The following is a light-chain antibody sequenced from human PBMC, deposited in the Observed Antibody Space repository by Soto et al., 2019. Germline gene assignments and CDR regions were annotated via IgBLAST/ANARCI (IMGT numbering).Light chain of an antibody. V-gene: IGKV1-6*01. CDR3: MQDSTFIWT. CDR2: AAS. J-gene: IGKJ1*01. Sequence: AVQMTQSPASLSASVGDRVIITCRASQDVGTVLGWYQQKPGKAPKLLIYAASNLESGVPTRFSGTGSGTDFTLSISSLQPEDFATYYCMQDSTFIWTFGQGTTVDLK. CDR1: QDVGTV.